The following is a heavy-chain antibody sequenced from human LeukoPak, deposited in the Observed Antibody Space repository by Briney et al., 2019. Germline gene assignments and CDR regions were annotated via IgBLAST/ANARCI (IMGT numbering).Heavy chain of an antibody. CDR3: ARGAAAATGYYYGMDV. D-gene: IGHD6-13*01. J-gene: IGHJ6*02. CDR1: GFTFSDHY. Sequence: GGSLRLSCAASGFTFSDHYMDWVRQAPGKGLEWVGRTRNKAKSYTTEYAASVKGRFTISRDDSKNSLYLQMNSLKTEDTAVYFRARGAAAATGYYYGMDVWGQGTTVTVSS. V-gene: IGHV3-72*01. CDR2: TRNKAKSYTT.